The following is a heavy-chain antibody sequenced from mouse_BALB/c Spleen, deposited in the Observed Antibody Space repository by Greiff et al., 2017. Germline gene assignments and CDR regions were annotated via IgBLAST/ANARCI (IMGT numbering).Heavy chain of an antibody. V-gene: IGHV1-9*01. D-gene: IGHD2-3*01. CDR2: ILPGSGST. CDR1: GYTFSSYW. CDR3: AGGDDGYYGRYAMDY. Sequence: QVQLQQSGAELMKPGASVKISCKATGYTFSSYWIEWVKQRPGHGLEWIGEILPGSGSTNYNEKFKGKATFTADTSSNTAYMQLSSLTSEDSAVYYCAGGDDGYYGRYAMDYWGQGTSVTVSS. J-gene: IGHJ4*01.